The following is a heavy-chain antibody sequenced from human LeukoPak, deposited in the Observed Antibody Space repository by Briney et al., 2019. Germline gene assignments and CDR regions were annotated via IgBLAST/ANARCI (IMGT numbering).Heavy chain of an antibody. Sequence: GGSLRLSCAASGFTFSSYTMHWVRQAPGKGLVWVSRIKNDGSSPTYADSVKGRFTISRDNAKNTLDLQMNSLRAEDTAVYYCARGARGMDVWGQGSTVTVSS. CDR2: IKNDGSSP. V-gene: IGHV3-74*03. CDR1: GFTFSSYT. J-gene: IGHJ6*02. CDR3: ARGARGMDV.